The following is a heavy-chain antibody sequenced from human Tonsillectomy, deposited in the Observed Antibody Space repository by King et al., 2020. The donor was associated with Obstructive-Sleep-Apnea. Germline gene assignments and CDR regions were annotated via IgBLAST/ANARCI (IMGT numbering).Heavy chain of an antibody. J-gene: IGHJ4*03. V-gene: IGHV3-23*04. Sequence: VQLVESGGGLVQPGGSLRLSCAASGFTFSSYAMSWVRQAPGKGLEWGSAVSGRVGSTYYSDTVKGRFTSSRDNSQNTLYLQMNSLRAEDTAVYYCAKDPADYGSAYYFDYWGHGTPVTVSS. D-gene: IGHD3-10*01. CDR3: AKDPADYGSAYYFDY. CDR2: VSGRVGST. CDR1: GFTFSSYA.